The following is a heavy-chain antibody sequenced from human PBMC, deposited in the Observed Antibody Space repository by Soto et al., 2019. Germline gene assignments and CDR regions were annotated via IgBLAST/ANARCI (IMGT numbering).Heavy chain of an antibody. V-gene: IGHV3-23*01. CDR3: AKAPGSGLYYHYYYGMDV. Sequence: PGGSLRLSCAASGFTFSSYAMSWVRQAPGKGLEWVSAISGSGGSTYYADSVEGRFTISRDNSKNTLYLQMNSLRAEDTAVYYCAKAPGSGLYYHYYYGMDVWGPGTTVTLSS. CDR2: ISGSGGST. CDR1: GFTFSSYA. D-gene: IGHD2-8*02. J-gene: IGHJ6*02.